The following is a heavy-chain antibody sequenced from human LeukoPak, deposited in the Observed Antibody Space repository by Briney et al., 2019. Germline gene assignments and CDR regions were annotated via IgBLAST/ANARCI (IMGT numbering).Heavy chain of an antibody. D-gene: IGHD3-9*01. CDR2: IYYSGST. Sequence: SETLSLTCTVSGGSISSSSYYWGWIRQPPGKGLEWIGSIYYSGSTYYNPSLKSRVTISVDTSKSQFSLKLISVTAADTAVYYCARRLGGYFDWLLDYWGQGTLVTVSS. CDR1: GGSISSSSYY. V-gene: IGHV4-39*01. CDR3: ARRLGGYFDWLLDY. J-gene: IGHJ4*02.